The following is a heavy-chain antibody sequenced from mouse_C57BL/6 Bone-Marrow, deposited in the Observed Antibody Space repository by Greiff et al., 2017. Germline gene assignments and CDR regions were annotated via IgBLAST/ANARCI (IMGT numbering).Heavy chain of an antibody. J-gene: IGHJ3*01. V-gene: IGHV1-81*01. CDR3: AREGITTGFAY. CDR2: IYPRSGNT. CDR1: GYTFTSYG. Sequence: QVHVKQSGAELARPGASVKLSCKASGYTFTSYGISWVKQRTGQGLEWIGEIYPRSGNTYYNEKFKGKATLTADKSSSTAYMELRSLTSEDSAVYFCAREGITTGFAYWGQGTLVTVSA. D-gene: IGHD2-4*01.